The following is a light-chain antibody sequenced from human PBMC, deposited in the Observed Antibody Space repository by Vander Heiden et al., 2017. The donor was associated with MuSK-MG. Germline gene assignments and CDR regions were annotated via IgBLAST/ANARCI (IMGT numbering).Light chain of an antibody. CDR1: SSDVGGFNF. CDR3: SSSSSRNAPVV. V-gene: IGLV2-14*01. Sequence: QSALTQPASVSGSPGQSITISCTGTSSDVGGFNFVSWYQQHPGKVPKLVIFEVSNRPSGVSNRFSGSKSGNTASLTISGLQAEDEADYFCSSSSSRNAPVVFGGGTKLTVL. CDR2: EVS. J-gene: IGLJ2*01.